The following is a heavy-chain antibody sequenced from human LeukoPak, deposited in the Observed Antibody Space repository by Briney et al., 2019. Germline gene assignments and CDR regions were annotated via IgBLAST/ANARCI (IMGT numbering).Heavy chain of an antibody. CDR3: AKDQAHYNSRWADS. CDR2: ISDKGGDP. V-gene: IGHV3-64D*06. J-gene: IGHJ4*02. CDR1: GFTFSNYA. Sequence: GGSLRLSCAASGFTFSNYAMHWVRQAPGKGLEYVSDISDKGGDPAYANSVKGRFIISRDNSKNTLYLQMNSLRAEDTAVYYCAKDQAHYNSRWADSWGQGTTVTVSS. D-gene: IGHD6-13*01.